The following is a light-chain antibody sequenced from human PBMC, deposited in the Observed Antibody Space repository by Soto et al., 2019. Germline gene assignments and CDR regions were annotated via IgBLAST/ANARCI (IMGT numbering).Light chain of an antibody. CDR3: QQYNNWPPYT. Sequence: EIVMTQSPATLSVSPGERATLSRRASQSVSSNLAWYQQKPGQAPRLLIYGASTRATAIPARFSGSGSGTEFTLTISSLQSEDFAVYYCQQYNNWPPYTFGQGTKLEIK. J-gene: IGKJ2*01. CDR2: GAS. CDR1: QSVSSN. V-gene: IGKV3-15*01.